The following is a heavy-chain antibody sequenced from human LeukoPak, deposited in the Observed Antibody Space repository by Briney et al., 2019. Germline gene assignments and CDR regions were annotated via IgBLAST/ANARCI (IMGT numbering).Heavy chain of an antibody. V-gene: IGHV3-74*01. Sequence: GGSLRLSCVASGFTFSSCWMYWLRQAPGKGPVWVSRINSDGGSTSYADSVKGRFTISRDNAKNTLYLQMNSLRAEDTAVYYCARVVNNAFDIWGQGTMVTVSS. CDR3: ARVVNNAFDI. D-gene: IGHD3-22*01. J-gene: IGHJ3*02. CDR2: INSDGGST. CDR1: GFTFSSCW.